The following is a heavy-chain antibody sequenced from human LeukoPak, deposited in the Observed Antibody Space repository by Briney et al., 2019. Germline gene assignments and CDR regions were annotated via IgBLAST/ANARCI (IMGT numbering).Heavy chain of an antibody. CDR3: AREWEGDAGFDP. CDR2: IYYSGST. CDR1: GGSISTERYN. Sequence: PSETLSLTCTVSGGSISTERYNWGWIRQHPGKGLEWIGYIYYSGSTYYNPSLKSRVTISVDTSKNQFSLKLSSVTAADTAVYYCAREWEGDAGFDPWGQGTLVTVSS. D-gene: IGHD1-26*01. V-gene: IGHV4-31*03. J-gene: IGHJ5*02.